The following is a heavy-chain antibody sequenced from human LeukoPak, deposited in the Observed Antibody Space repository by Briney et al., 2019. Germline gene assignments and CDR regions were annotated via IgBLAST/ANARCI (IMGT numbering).Heavy chain of an antibody. J-gene: IGHJ4*02. Sequence: GGSLRLSCAASGFSFSTYGMHWVRQAPGKGLEWLTVISYDGNTIYYADSVKGRFTISRDNSKNTLYLQMNSLRAEDTALYFCAKAVSHSYFDFWGQGTLVTVSA. CDR1: GFSFSTYG. V-gene: IGHV3-30*18. D-gene: IGHD6-19*01. CDR2: ISYDGNTI. CDR3: AKAVSHSYFDF.